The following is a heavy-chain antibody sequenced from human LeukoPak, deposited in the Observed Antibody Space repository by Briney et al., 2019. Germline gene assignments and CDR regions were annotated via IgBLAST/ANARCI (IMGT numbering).Heavy chain of an antibody. D-gene: IGHD3-10*01. CDR3: AKTVWFGGGKETKYYFDY. V-gene: IGHV4-30-2*01. CDR2: IYHSGST. CDR1: GGSISSGGYY. J-gene: IGHJ4*02. Sequence: SETLSLTCTLSGGSISSGGYYRSWIRQPPGKGLEWIGYIYHSGSTYYNPSLKSRVTISVDRSKNQFSLKLSSVTAADTAVYYCAKTVWFGGGKETKYYFDYWGQGTLVTVSS.